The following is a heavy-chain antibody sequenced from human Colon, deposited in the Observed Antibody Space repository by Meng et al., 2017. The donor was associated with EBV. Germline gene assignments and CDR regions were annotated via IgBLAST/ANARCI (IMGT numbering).Heavy chain of an antibody. Sequence: QVQLQESGPGLVKPSXXLSPTCPGPGDSSSSTDYYWSWVRQPPGKGLEWIGYIYYSGSRYYNPSLKSRVTISVDTSKNQFSLKLSSVTAADTAVYYCARVTGKIYYDGSGYPEAFDYWGQGTLVTVSS. CDR1: GDSSSSTDYY. J-gene: IGHJ4*02. CDR3: ARVTGKIYYDGSGYPEAFDY. V-gene: IGHV4-30-4*01. CDR2: IYYSGSR. D-gene: IGHD3-22*01.